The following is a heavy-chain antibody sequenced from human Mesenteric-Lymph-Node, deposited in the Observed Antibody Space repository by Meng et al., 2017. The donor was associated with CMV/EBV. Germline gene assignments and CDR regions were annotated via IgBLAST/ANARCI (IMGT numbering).Heavy chain of an antibody. Sequence: VSGGSISSGDYSWTWVRQPPGKGLEWIGYIYHSGRTSYNPSLRSRVTISVDTSKNQFSLKLSSVTAADTAMYYCAGESSSGQAVDSWGQGTLVTVSS. J-gene: IGHJ4*02. CDR1: GGSISSGDYS. V-gene: IGHV4-30-2*05. CDR3: AGESSSGQAVDS. D-gene: IGHD3-22*01. CDR2: IYHSGRT.